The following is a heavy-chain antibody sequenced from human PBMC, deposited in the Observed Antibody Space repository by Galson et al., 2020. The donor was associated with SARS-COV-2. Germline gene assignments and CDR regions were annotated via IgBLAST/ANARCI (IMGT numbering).Heavy chain of an antibody. V-gene: IGHV4-30-4*01. J-gene: IGHJ4*02. Sequence: NSSETLSLTCTVSGGSISSNDYYWSWIRQPPGKGLEWVGYIYHNGNAYYNPSLKSRTAISVETSKNQFSLRLRSMTAADTAVYYCARDHCSGRSCYFDYWGQGSLVTVSS. D-gene: IGHD2-15*01. CDR3: ARDHCSGRSCYFDY. CDR2: IYHNGNA. CDR1: GGSISSNDYY.